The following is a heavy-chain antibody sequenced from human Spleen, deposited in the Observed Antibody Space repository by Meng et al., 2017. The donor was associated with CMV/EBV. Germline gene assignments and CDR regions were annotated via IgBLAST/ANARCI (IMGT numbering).Heavy chain of an antibody. CDR3: AHSTSQVPPFDY. CDR1: GLSLSTSGVG. CDR2: IYWNDDE. V-gene: IGHV2-5*01. J-gene: IGHJ4*02. D-gene: IGHD2-2*01. Sequence: SGPTLVKPTQTLTLTCTFSGLSLSTSGVGVGWIRQPPGKALEWLALIYWNDDERYSPSLQSRLTITKDTSKNQVVLKMTNMDPVDTATYYCAHSTSQVPPFDYWGQGTLVTVSS.